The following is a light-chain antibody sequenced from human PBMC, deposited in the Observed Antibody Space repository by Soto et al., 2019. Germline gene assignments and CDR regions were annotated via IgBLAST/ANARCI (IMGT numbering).Light chain of an antibody. CDR2: GAS. V-gene: IGKV3-20*01. CDR3: QQYGTSSIM. Sequence: EVVLTQSPGTLCFSPGERATLSCRASQSLNSNYLAWYQQKPGQAPRLVIYGASNSATGIPDRFSGSGSGTDFALTISRLESEDFAVYYCQQYGTSSIMFGKGTRLEI. CDR1: QSLNSNY. J-gene: IGKJ5*01.